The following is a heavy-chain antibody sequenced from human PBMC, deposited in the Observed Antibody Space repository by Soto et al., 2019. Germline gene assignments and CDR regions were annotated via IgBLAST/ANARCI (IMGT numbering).Heavy chain of an antibody. Sequence: QVQLQESGPGLVKPSETLSLNCTVTGGTISGYYWTWIRQSAGGGLEWIGRIYSSGSTNYNPSLKSRVTISLDTSMNHFSLRLSSVTAADTAVYYCARGQRGSDWFDPWGQGTLVTVSS. CDR2: IYSSGST. D-gene: IGHD6-25*01. V-gene: IGHV4-4*07. CDR1: GGTISGYY. J-gene: IGHJ5*02. CDR3: ARGQRGSDWFDP.